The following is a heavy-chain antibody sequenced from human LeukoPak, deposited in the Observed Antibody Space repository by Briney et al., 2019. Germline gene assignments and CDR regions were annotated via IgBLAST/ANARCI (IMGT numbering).Heavy chain of an antibody. CDR1: GFPFSEYS. Sequence: GGSLRLSCAASGFPFSEYSMNWVRQAPGKGLEWISYIGISSGNTKYADSVKGRFTVSADNARNSLYLQMNSLRVEDTAVYYCARDHNYAFDNWGQGTLVTVYS. D-gene: IGHD1-1*01. J-gene: IGHJ4*02. CDR3: ARDHNYAFDN. CDR2: IGISSGNT. V-gene: IGHV3-11*06.